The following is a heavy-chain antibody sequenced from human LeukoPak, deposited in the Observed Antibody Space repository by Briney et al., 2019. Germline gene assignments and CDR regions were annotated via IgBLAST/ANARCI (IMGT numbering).Heavy chain of an antibody. CDR1: GFTLSSYS. D-gene: IGHD3-3*01. J-gene: IGHJ4*02. V-gene: IGHV3-21*01. Sequence: GGSLRLSCAASGFTLSSYSMNWVRQAPGKGLEWVSSISSSSSYIYYADSVKGRFTISRDNAKNSLYLQMNSPRAEDTAVYYCATNDFWSDFDYWGQGTLVTVSS. CDR3: ATNDFWSDFDY. CDR2: ISSSSSYI.